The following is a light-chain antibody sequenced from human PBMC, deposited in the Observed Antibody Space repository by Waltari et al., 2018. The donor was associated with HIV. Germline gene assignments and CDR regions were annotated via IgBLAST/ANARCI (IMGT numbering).Light chain of an antibody. CDR3: TSYASITSWV. Sequence: QSALTQPASVAGSPGQSITLSCTGTSSDVGELNFVSWYQQHPGKAPKLMIYDVSHRSSGIPDRFSGSKSDNTASLTISGLQAEDEADYYCTSYASITSWVFGGGTKVTVL. J-gene: IGLJ3*02. CDR1: SSDVGELNF. CDR2: DVS. V-gene: IGLV2-14*03.